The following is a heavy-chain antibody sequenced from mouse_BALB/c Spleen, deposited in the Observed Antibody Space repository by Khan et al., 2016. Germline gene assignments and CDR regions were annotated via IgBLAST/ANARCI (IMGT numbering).Heavy chain of an antibody. J-gene: IGHJ4*01. CDR2: INTYTGEP. Sequence: QIQLVQSGPELKKPGETVKISCKASGYTFTNYGMNWVKQAPGKGLKWMGWINTYTGEPTYADDFKGRFAFSLETSASTAYLPINNLKNEDMATYFRARESRRKRNAMDYWSQGNSVTVSS. CDR1: GYTFTNYG. CDR3: ARESRRKRNAMDY. D-gene: IGHD1-1*01. V-gene: IGHV9-1*02.